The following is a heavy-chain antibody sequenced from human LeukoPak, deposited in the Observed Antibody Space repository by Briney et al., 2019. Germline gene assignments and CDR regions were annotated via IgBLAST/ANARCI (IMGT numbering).Heavy chain of an antibody. CDR1: GFTVSTNY. D-gene: IGHD6-13*01. CDR3: ARDRQQLGAWFDP. J-gene: IGHJ5*02. Sequence: GGSLRLSCAASGFTVSTNYMSWVRQTPGKGLEWVSVLYSDGSTYYLDSVKGRFTISRDNSKNTVYLQMNALRADDTGVYYCARDRQQLGAWFDPGGQGTLVTVSS. V-gene: IGHV3-66*01. CDR2: LYSDGST.